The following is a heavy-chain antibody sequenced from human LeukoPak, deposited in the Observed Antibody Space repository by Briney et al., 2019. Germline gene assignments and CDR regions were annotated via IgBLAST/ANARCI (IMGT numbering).Heavy chain of an antibody. CDR1: RXSVSSYY. CDR2: IYYSGST. Sequence: PSETLSLTCTVSRXSVSSYYGTWIRQPPGKGLESIAYIYYSGSTNYNPCPKSRVTISVDTSENQFSLKLTSVAAADTAVYYCAAGGERSRIIKYWGQGTLVTVSS. J-gene: IGHJ4*02. CDR3: AAGGERSRIIKY. D-gene: IGHD3-16*01. V-gene: IGHV4-59*02.